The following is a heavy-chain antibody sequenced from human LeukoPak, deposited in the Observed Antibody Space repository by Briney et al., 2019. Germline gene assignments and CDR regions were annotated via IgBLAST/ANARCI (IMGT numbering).Heavy chain of an antibody. V-gene: IGHV3-21*01. CDR3: ARDEGVLEYYSDY. J-gene: IGHJ4*02. Sequence: GGSLRLSCAASGFTFSSYSMNWVRQAPGKGLEWVSSISSSSSYIYYADSVKGRFTISRDNAKNSLYLQMNSLRAEDTAVYYCARDEGVLEYYSDYWGQGTLVTVSS. D-gene: IGHD1-1*01. CDR1: GFTFSSYS. CDR2: ISSSSSYI.